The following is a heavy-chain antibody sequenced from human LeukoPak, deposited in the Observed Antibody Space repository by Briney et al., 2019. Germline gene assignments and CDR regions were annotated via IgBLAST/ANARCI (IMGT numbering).Heavy chain of an antibody. D-gene: IGHD3-10*01. CDR1: GFTFSSYW. J-gene: IGHJ6*03. Sequence: PGGSLRLSCAASGFTFSSYWMSWVRQAPGKGLEWVANIKQDGSEKYYVDSVKGRFTISRDNAKNSLFLLMTSLRGEDTAVYYCAREIYMVRRAYYFYMDVWGKGTTVTVSS. CDR3: AREIYMVRRAYYFYMDV. CDR2: IKQDGSEK. V-gene: IGHV3-7*01.